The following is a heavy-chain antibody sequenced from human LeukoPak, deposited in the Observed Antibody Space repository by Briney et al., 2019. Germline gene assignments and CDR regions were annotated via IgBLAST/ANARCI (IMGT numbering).Heavy chain of an antibody. CDR1: GYTFTSYD. J-gene: IGHJ6*03. V-gene: IGHV1-8*01. CDR2: MNPNSGIT. D-gene: IGHD3-22*01. CDR3: ARVIPDDSSVYYYNYYYYMDV. Sequence: GASVKVSCKASGYTFTSYDINWVRQATGQGIEWMGWMNPNSGITGYAQKFQGRVTMTRNTSTSTVIMELSSLRSEDTAVYYCARVIPDDSSVYYYNYYYYMDVWGKGTTVTVSS.